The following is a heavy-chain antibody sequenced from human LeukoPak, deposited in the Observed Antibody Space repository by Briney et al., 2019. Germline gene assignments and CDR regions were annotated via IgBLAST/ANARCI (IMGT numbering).Heavy chain of an antibody. J-gene: IGHJ3*02. CDR3: ARYCPTSCNAGDTFHI. CDR1: GYTFTDYY. CDR2: LNPNSGGT. V-gene: IGHV1-2*02. D-gene: IGHD2/OR15-2a*01. Sequence: ASVKVSCKASGYTFTDYYLHWVRQAPGQGLEWMGWLNPNSGGTNFAQNFQGRVTMTRDTSITTAYMELSTLRSDDTAVYYCARYCPTSCNAGDTFHIWGQGTVVTVSS.